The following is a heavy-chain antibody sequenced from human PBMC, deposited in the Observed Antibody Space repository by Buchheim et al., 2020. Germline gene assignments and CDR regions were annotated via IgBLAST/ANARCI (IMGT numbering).Heavy chain of an antibody. Sequence: EVQLVQSGAEVKKPGESLEISCKGSGYSFTSCWIGWVRQMPGKGLGWMGIIYPGDSDTRYSPSFQGQVTISADKSISTASPQWSSLKASDTAMYYCARHPRHSSGYAFYYYYGMDVWGQGTT. D-gene: IGHD3-22*01. CDR2: IYPGDSDT. V-gene: IGHV5-51*01. J-gene: IGHJ6*02. CDR1: GYSFTSCW. CDR3: ARHPRHSSGYAFYYYYGMDV.